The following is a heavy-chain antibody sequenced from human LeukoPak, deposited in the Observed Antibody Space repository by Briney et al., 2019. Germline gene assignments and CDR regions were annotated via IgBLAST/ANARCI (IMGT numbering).Heavy chain of an antibody. Sequence: GGSLRLSCAASGFIFNSYSVNWVRQALGKGLEWVSSISSIGTYIYYADSVRGRFTISRDNSKNTLYLQMNSLRAEDTAIYYCAKSDVLAAVYYGMDVWGQGTRVTVSS. V-gene: IGHV3-21*04. CDR3: AKSDVLAAVYYGMDV. J-gene: IGHJ6*02. CDR1: GFIFNSYS. CDR2: ISSIGTYI. D-gene: IGHD6-13*01.